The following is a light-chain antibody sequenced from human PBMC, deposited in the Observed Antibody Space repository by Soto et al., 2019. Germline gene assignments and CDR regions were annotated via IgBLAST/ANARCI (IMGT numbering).Light chain of an antibody. CDR1: QSVDSY. CDR3: QHRSNWAPT. J-gene: IGKJ1*01. Sequence: EIVLTQSPATLSLSPRERATLSCRASQSVDSYLAWYQQKVGQAPRLLIYDASNRATGIPARFSGSGSGTDFTLTISPLEPEDFAVYYCQHRSNWAPTFGQGTKVDI. CDR2: DAS. V-gene: IGKV3-11*01.